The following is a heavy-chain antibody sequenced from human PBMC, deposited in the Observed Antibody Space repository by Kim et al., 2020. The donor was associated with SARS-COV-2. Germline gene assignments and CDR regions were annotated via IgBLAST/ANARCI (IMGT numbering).Heavy chain of an antibody. V-gene: IGHV1-69*13. CDR3: ARGVPGNSGWGNWFDP. CDR2: IIPIFGTA. D-gene: IGHD6-19*01. Sequence: SVKVSCKASGGTFSSYAISWVRQAPGQGLEWMGGIIPIFGTANYAQKFQGRVTITADESTSTAYMELSSLRSEDTAVYYCARGVPGNSGWGNWFDPWGQGTLVTVSS. J-gene: IGHJ5*02. CDR1: GGTFSSYA.